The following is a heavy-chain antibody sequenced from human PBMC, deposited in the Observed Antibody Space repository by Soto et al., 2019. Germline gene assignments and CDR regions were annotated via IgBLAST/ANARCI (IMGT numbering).Heavy chain of an antibody. CDR1: GYTFTSYG. CDR3: ARDPRIPMIVHAENFDY. D-gene: IGHD3-22*01. Sequence: ASVKVSCKASGYTFTSYGISWVRQAPGQGLEWMGWISAYNGNTNYAQKLRGRVTMTTDTSTSTAYMELRSLRADDTAVYYCARDPRIPMIVHAENFDYWGQGTLVTVSS. CDR2: ISAYNGNT. J-gene: IGHJ4*02. V-gene: IGHV1-18*04.